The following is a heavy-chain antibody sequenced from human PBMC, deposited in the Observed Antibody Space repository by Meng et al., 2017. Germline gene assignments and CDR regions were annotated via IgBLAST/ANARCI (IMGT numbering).Heavy chain of an antibody. J-gene: IGHJ4*02. CDR3: ARSIAAAFDY. CDR2: IRKDGSEK. V-gene: IGHV3-7*01. D-gene: IGHD6-13*01. Sequence: GGSLRLSCAASGFSFSSNWMSWVRQAPGKGLEWVANIRKDGSEKHYVDSAKGRFTISRDNAKNSLYLQMNSLRAEDTAVYYCARSIAAAFDYWGQGTLVTVSS. CDR1: GFSFSSNW.